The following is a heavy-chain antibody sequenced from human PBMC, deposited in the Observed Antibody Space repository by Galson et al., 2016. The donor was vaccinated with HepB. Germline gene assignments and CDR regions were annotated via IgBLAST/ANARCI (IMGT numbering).Heavy chain of an antibody. D-gene: IGHD3-3*01. CDR1: GYTFTTYG. CDR2: ISGYNGNT. V-gene: IGHV1-18*01. J-gene: IGHJ4*02. CDR3: ARDQRGLLGDY. Sequence: SVKVSCKASGYTFTTYGISWVRQAPGQGLEWMGWISGYNGNTHYAQKFQDRVTLTRDTSTGTAYMDLWSLTSDDTAVYYCARDQRGLLGDYWGPGSLITVSS.